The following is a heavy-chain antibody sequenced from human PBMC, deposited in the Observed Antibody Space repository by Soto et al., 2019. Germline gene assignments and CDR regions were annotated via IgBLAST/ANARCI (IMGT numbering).Heavy chain of an antibody. CDR2: ISASDGST. CDR3: ATYYFGSGSYYRFDN. CDR1: GYAFSFG. D-gene: IGHD3-10*01. Sequence: QLVQSGGEVKKPGASVRVSRKASGYAFSFGFSWVRQAPGQGLEWMGWISASDGSTNSAPKFRGRISMTTDTSTNTAYMDLLSLTSDDTAVYFCATYYFGSGSYYRFDNWGQGTLVTVSS. J-gene: IGHJ4*02. V-gene: IGHV1-18*01.